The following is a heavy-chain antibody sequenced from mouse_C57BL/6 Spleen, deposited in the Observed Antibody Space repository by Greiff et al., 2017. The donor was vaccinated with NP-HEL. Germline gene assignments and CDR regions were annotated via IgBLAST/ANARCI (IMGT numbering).Heavy chain of an antibody. CDR2: INPNNGGT. CDR1: GYTFTDYN. Sequence: EVQLQQSGPELVKPGASVKIPCKASGYTFTDYNMDWVKQSHGKSLEWIGDINPNNGGTIYNQKFKGKATLTVDKSSSTAYMELRSLTSEDTAVYYCARESIRGYYGSGHYAMDYWGQGTSVTVSS. J-gene: IGHJ4*01. V-gene: IGHV1-18*01. D-gene: IGHD1-1*01. CDR3: ARESIRGYYGSGHYAMDY.